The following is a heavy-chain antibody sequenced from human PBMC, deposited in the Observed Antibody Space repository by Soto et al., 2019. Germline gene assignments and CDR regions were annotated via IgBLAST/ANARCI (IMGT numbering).Heavy chain of an antibody. CDR3: ASRTEIYGGYGLYYCYYMDV. D-gene: IGHD4-17*01. CDR2: IYYSGST. V-gene: IGHV4-39*01. J-gene: IGHJ6*03. Sequence: SETLSLTCTVSGGSISSSSYYWGWIRQPPGKGLEWIGSIYYSGSTYYNPSLKSRVTISVDTSKNQFSLKLSSVTAADTAVYYCASRTEIYGGYGLYYCYYMDVWAKGNTVTVSS. CDR1: GGSISSSSYY.